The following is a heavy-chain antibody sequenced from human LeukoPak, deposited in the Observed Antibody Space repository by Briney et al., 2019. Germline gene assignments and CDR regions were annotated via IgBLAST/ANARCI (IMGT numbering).Heavy chain of an antibody. V-gene: IGHV1-18*01. Sequence: GASVKVSCKASGYTFTSYGISWVRQAPGQGLEWMGWISGHNGNTNYAQKLQGRVTVTTDTSTSTAYLELRSLRSDDTAVYYCARDQRSLPKAFDIWGQGTMVTVSS. CDR1: GYTFTSYG. J-gene: IGHJ3*02. D-gene: IGHD3-3*01. CDR2: ISGHNGNT. CDR3: ARDQRSLPKAFDI.